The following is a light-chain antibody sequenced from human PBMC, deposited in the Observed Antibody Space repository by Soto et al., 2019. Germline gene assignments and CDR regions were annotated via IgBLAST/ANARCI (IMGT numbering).Light chain of an antibody. V-gene: IGKV1-39*01. CDR3: QQSYTTPYT. CDR1: ESISSS. J-gene: IGKJ2*01. Sequence: DIQMTQSPSSLSASVGDKVTITCRASESISSSLNCYQQKPGKAPNLLIYAASSLQSGVPSRFSGSGSGTGFTLTISSLQPEDFATYSCQQSYTTPYTFGQGTKLEIK. CDR2: AAS.